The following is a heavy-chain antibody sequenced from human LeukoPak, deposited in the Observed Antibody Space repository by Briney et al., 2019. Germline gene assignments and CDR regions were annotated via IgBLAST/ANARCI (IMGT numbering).Heavy chain of an antibody. Sequence: PGGSLRLSCAASGFTFSSYSMNWVRQAPGKGLEWVSSISSSSSYIYYADSVKGRFTISRDNSKNTLYLQMNSLRAEDTAVYYCARVPPFIVGATIDYWGQGTQVTVSS. CDR3: ARVPPFIVGATIDY. D-gene: IGHD1-26*01. CDR1: GFTFSSYS. V-gene: IGHV3-21*01. J-gene: IGHJ4*02. CDR2: ISSSSSYI.